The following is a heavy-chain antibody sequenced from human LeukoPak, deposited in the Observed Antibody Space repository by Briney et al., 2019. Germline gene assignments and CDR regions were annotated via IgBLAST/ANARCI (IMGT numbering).Heavy chain of an antibody. CDR2: IIPIFGTA. D-gene: IGHD6-13*01. V-gene: IGHV1-69*01. J-gene: IGHJ4*02. CDR3: ARGPRGSSWYLFFYYFDY. Sequence: SVKVSCKASGGTFSSYAISWVRQAPGQGLEWMGGIIPIFGTANYAQKFQGRVTITADESTSTAYMELSSLRSEDTAVYYCARGPRGSSWYLFFYYFDYWGQGTLVTVSS. CDR1: GGTFSSYA.